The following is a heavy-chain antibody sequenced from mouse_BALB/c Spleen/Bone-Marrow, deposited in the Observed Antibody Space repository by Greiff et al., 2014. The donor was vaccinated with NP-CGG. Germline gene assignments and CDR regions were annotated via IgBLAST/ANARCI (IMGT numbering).Heavy chain of an antibody. CDR3: TRSGKRYGAMDY. J-gene: IGHJ4*01. CDR1: GFIFSDYY. V-gene: IGHV5-4*02. CDR2: ISDGGTYT. D-gene: IGHD2-10*02. Sequence: EVQLVESGGGLVKPGGSLKLSCAASGFIFSDYYMYWVRQTPEKRLEWVATISDGGTYTFYPDSVKGRFTISRDNAKNNLYLQMSSLQSEDTAMYYCTRSGKRYGAMDYWGQGTSVTVSS.